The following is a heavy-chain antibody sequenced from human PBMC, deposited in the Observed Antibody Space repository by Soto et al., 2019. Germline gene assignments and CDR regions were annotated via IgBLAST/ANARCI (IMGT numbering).Heavy chain of an antibody. D-gene: IGHD3-10*01. J-gene: IGHJ4*02. CDR2: IYYDGSNK. CDR1: GFTFSTYG. Sequence: QVQLVESGGGVVQPGRSLRLSCAASGFTFSTYGMHWVRQAPGKGLEWLAMIYYDGSNKYYADSVKGRFTISRDNAKNTLYLQMNSLRAEDTAVYYCARVGGTVMSDYWGQGTLVTVSS. CDR3: ARVGGTVMSDY. V-gene: IGHV3-33*01.